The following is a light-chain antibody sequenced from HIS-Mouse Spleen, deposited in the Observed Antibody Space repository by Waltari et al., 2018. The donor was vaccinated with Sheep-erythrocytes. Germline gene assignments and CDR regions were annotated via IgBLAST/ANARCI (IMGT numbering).Light chain of an antibody. CDR3: CSYAGSYTFV. CDR1: SSEGGGYNY. V-gene: IGLV2-11*01. CDR2: DVS. J-gene: IGLJ2*01. Sequence: QSALTQPRSVSGSPGQSVTISCTGTSSEGGGYNYVPWYQQPPGKAPKLMIYDVSKRPSGVPDRFSGSKSGNTASLTISGLQAEDEADYYCCSYAGSYTFVFGGGTKLTVL.